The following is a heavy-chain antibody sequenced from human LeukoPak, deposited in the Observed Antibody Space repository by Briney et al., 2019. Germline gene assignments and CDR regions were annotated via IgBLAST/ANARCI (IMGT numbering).Heavy chain of an antibody. CDR1: GFTFSSYS. D-gene: IGHD3-10*01. V-gene: IGHV3-21*01. Sequence: GGSLRLSCAASGFTFSSYSMNWVRQAPGKGLEWVSSISSSSSYIYYADSVKGRFTISRDNAKNSLYLQMNSLRAEDTAVYYCARDRVPMGLRDYWGQGTLVTVSS. J-gene: IGHJ4*02. CDR2: ISSSSSYI. CDR3: ARDRVPMGLRDY.